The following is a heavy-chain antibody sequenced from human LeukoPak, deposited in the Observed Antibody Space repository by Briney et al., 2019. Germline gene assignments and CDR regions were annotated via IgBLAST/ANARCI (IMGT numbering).Heavy chain of an antibody. CDR3: ARDRGIAVTDLRYYFDY. V-gene: IGHV1-18*01. J-gene: IGHJ4*02. Sequence: GASVKVSCKASGYTFTSYGISWVRQAPGQGLEWMGWISAYNGNTNYAQKFQDRVTMTTDTSTSTAYMELTSLRSDDTAVYYCARDRGIAVTDLRYYFDYWGQGTLVIVSS. D-gene: IGHD6-19*01. CDR2: ISAYNGNT. CDR1: GYTFTSYG.